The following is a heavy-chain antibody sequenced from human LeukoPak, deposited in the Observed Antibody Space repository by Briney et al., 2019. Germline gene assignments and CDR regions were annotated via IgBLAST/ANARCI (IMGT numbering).Heavy chain of an antibody. J-gene: IGHJ4*02. D-gene: IGHD1-1*01. CDR3: ARDREGTSSFDC. Sequence: SVKVSCKASGGTFSSYAISWVRQAPGQGLEWMGRIIPILGIANYAQKFQGRVTITADKSTSTAYMELSSLRSEDTAVYYCARDREGTSSFDCWGQGTLVTVSS. CDR1: GGTFSSYA. CDR2: IIPILGIA. V-gene: IGHV1-69*04.